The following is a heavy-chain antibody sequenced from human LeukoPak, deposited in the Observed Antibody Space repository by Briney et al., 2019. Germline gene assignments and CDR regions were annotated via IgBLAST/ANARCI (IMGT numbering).Heavy chain of an antibody. V-gene: IGHV1-2*02. Sequence: GASVKVSCKASGGTFSSYAISWVRQAPGQGLEWMGRINPNSGVTKYAQKFQGRVTMTRDTSTTTAYLELTSLRSDDTAVYYCARDSQYQLPPYNWFDPWGQGTLVTVSS. J-gene: IGHJ5*02. CDR3: ARDSQYQLPPYNWFDP. CDR2: INPNSGVT. D-gene: IGHD4-11*01. CDR1: GGTFSSYA.